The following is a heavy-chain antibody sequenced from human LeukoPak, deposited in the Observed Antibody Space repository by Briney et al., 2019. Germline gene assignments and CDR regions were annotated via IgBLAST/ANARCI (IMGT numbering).Heavy chain of an antibody. D-gene: IGHD6-19*01. CDR2: IYRGGAT. CDR1: GYTVSSDY. CDR3: ARDLDVYGGWYDY. V-gene: IGHV3-66*01. J-gene: IGHJ4*02. Sequence: GGSLRLSCEASGYTVSSDYMSWVRQAPGKGLEWVSVIYRGGATYYAESVEGRFAISRDNSKNTLYLQMDRLRVEDTAVYYCARDLDVYGGWYDYWGQGTLVTASS.